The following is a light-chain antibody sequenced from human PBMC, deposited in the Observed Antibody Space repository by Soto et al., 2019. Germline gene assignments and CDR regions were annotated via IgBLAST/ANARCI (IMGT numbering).Light chain of an antibody. Sequence: AIQMTQSPSSLSASVGDRVTITCRASQDIRKDLAWYQQKPGKAPQILIYGASTLQTGVASRFSGNGSATYFTLTISSLQPEDSAAYYCLQDYNSPFTFGQGTKLDIK. J-gene: IGKJ2*01. V-gene: IGKV1-6*01. CDR1: QDIRKD. CDR2: GAS. CDR3: LQDYNSPFT.